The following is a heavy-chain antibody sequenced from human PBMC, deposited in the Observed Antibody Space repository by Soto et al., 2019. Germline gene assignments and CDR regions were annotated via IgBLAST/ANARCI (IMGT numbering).Heavy chain of an antibody. Sequence: QVHLVQSGAEVKKPGASVKVSCKGSGYAFTTYGITWVRQAPGQGLEWMGWISAHNGNTNYAQKLQGRVTVTRDTATSTAYMELRSLRSADTAVYYWARGRYGDYGGQGALVTVSS. CDR3: ARGRYGDY. D-gene: IGHD1-1*01. CDR1: GYAFTTYG. V-gene: IGHV1-18*01. CDR2: ISAHNGNT. J-gene: IGHJ4*02.